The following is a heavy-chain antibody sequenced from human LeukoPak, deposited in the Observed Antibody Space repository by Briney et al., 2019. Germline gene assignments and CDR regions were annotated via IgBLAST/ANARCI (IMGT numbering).Heavy chain of an antibody. CDR2: IYTSGSA. J-gene: IGHJ5*02. CDR3: ARGERYCSSTSCWGDWFDP. D-gene: IGHD2-2*01. V-gene: IGHV4-4*07. Sequence: SETLSLTCTVSGGSISSYYWSWIRQPAGKGLEWIGRIYTSGSANYNPSLKSRVTMSVDTSKNQFSLKLSSVTAADTAVYYCARGERYCSSTSCWGDWFDPWGQGTLVTVSS. CDR1: GGSISSYY.